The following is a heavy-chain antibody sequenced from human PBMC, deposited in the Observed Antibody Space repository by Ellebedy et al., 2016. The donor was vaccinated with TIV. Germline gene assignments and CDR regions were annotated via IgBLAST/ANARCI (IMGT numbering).Heavy chain of an antibody. Sequence: PGGSLRLSCAASGFSFSNYNMNWVRQAPGKGLEWVSCISSGSSTIYYADSVKGRFTISRDNAKNSLYLQMNSLRDEDTAVYYCVTWGQSYGRWGQGSLVTISS. CDR3: VTWGQSYGR. D-gene: IGHD3-16*01. V-gene: IGHV3-48*02. CDR2: ISSGSSTI. CDR1: GFSFSNYN. J-gene: IGHJ4*02.